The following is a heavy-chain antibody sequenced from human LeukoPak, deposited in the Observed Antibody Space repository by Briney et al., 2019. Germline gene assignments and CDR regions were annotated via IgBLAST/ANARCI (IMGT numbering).Heavy chain of an antibody. V-gene: IGHV3-23*01. J-gene: IGHJ4*02. Sequence: QPGGSLRLSCAPSGXTFGSYAMSWVRQAPGKGLEWVSAISGGGGHTYYADSVKGRFTISRDNSKNMLYLQMSSLRAVDTAVYYCAKAFGYCSGGTCYTDYWGQGTLVTVSS. CDR2: ISGGGGHT. CDR1: GXTFGSYA. D-gene: IGHD2-15*01. CDR3: AKAFGYCSGGTCYTDY.